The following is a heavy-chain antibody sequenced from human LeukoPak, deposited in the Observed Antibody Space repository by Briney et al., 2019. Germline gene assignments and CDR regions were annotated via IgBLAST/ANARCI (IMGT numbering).Heavy chain of an antibody. D-gene: IGHD6-19*01. CDR1: GGSFSGYY. CDR2: INHSGST. CDR3: ARQGGAVAGTYYYYYMDV. Sequence: SETLSLTCAVYGGSFSGYYWSWIRQPPGKGLEWIGEINHSGSTNYNPSLQSRVTISVDTSKNQFSLKLSSVTAADTAVYYCARQGGAVAGTYYYYYMDVWGKGTTVTISS. V-gene: IGHV4-34*01. J-gene: IGHJ6*03.